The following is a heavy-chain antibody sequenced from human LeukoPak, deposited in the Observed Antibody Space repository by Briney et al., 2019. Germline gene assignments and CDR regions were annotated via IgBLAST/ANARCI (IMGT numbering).Heavy chain of an antibody. V-gene: IGHV3-30*03. CDR1: GFTFSNYG. CDR2: ISYDGSNE. D-gene: IGHD6-19*01. CDR3: ARDDVAVAGDDY. J-gene: IGHJ4*02. Sequence: GGSLRLSCAASGFTFSNYGIHWVRQALGKGLDWVAVISYDGSNEYYADSVKGRFTISRDSSRNTLYLQMNSLRAEDTAVYYCARDDVAVAGDDYWGQGTLVTVSS.